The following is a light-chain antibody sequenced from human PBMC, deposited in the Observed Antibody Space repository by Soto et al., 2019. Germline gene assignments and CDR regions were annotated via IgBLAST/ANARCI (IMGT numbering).Light chain of an antibody. V-gene: IGLV1-40*01. CDR2: GNS. J-gene: IGLJ1*01. Sequence: QAVVPQPPSASGAPGQRVTISCTGSSSNIGAGYDVHWYQQLPGTAPKLLIYGNSNRPSGVPDRFSGSKSGTSASLAITGLQAEDEADYYCQAYDSSLSAHVFGTGTKVTVL. CDR1: SSNIGAGYD. CDR3: QAYDSSLSAHV.